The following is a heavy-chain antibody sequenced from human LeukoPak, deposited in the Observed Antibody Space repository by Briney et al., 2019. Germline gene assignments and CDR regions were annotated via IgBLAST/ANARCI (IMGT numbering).Heavy chain of an antibody. V-gene: IGHV5-51*01. CDR3: ARVQGSSWYPYYYYYMDV. D-gene: IGHD6-13*01. J-gene: IGHJ6*03. CDR1: GYSFTSYW. CDR2: IYPGDSDT. Sequence: GESLKISCKGSGYSFTSYWIGWVRQMPGKGLEWMGIIYPGDSDTRYSPSFQGQVTISADKSISTAYLQWSSLKASDTAMYYCARVQGSSWYPYYYYYMDVWGKGTTVTVSS.